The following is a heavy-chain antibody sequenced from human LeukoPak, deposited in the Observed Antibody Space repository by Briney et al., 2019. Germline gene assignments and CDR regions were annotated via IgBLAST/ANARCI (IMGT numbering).Heavy chain of an antibody. CDR2: IIPILGIA. CDR1: GGTFSSYA. V-gene: IGHV1-69*04. CDR3: AREEEEFPPRFDP. J-gene: IGHJ5*02. D-gene: IGHD3-10*01. Sequence: SVKVSCKASGGTFSSYAISWVRQAPGQGLEWMGRIIPILGIANYAQKFQGRVTITADKSTSTAYMELSSLRSEDTAVYYCAREEEEFPPRFDPWGQGTLVTVSS.